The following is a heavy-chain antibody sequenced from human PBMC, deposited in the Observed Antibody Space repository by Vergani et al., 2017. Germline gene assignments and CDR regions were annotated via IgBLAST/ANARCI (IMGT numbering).Heavy chain of an antibody. J-gene: IGHJ4*02. Sequence: QVQLVQSGAEVKKPGASVKVSCKASGYTFTGYYMHWVRQAPGQGLEWMGWINPNSGGTNYAQKFQGRVTMTRDTSISTAYMELSRLRSDDTAVYYCARGAGDDYVWGSYRYTDGGGVDYWGQGTLVTVSS. V-gene: IGHV1-2*02. CDR1: GYTFTGYY. CDR3: ARGAGDDYVWGSYRYTDGGGVDY. D-gene: IGHD3-16*02. CDR2: INPNSGGT.